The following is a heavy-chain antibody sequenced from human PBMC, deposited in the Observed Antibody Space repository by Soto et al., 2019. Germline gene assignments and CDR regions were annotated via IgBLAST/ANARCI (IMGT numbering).Heavy chain of an antibody. CDR2: INAYVGET. J-gene: IGHJ4*02. V-gene: IGHV1-18*01. CDR3: ARGDGDTLDY. CDR1: GYSFTHYG. Sequence: QVQLVQSGAEVNKPGASVKVSCKASGYSFTHYGITWVRQAPGQGLEWTGWINAYVGETKSAQKYEGRVTVTMDTSTNTADLELRSLRSDDTAVYYCARGDGDTLDYWGQGTLVRVSA.